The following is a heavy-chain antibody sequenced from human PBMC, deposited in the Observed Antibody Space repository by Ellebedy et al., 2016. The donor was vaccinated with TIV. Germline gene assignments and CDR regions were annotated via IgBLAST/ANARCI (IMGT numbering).Heavy chain of an antibody. CDR1: GSTFTSDW. D-gene: IGHD4-23*01. CDR3: VRLGRAYGGTSHFYTLDV. CDR2: IYPADSDT. J-gene: IGHJ6*02. V-gene: IGHV5-51*01. Sequence: PGGSLRLSCKSSGSTFTSDWIGWVRQMPGKGLEWMGIIYPADSDTIYSPSFQGQVTISADKSFSTAYLQWSSLKASDTAMYYCVRLGRAYGGTSHFYTLDVWGQGTTVTVSS.